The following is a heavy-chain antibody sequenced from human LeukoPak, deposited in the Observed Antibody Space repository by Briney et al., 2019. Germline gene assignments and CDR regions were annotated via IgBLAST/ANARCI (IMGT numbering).Heavy chain of an antibody. CDR2: ISSSSSYT. CDR1: GFTFSDYY. CDR3: ARGKGIAARPSNWFDP. D-gene: IGHD6-6*01. Sequence: GGSLRLSCAASGFTFSDYYMSWIRQAPGKGLEWVSYISSSSSYTNYADSVKGRFTISRDNAKNSLYLQMNSLRAEDTAVYYCARGKGIAARPSNWFDPWGQGTLVTVSS. V-gene: IGHV3-11*06. J-gene: IGHJ5*02.